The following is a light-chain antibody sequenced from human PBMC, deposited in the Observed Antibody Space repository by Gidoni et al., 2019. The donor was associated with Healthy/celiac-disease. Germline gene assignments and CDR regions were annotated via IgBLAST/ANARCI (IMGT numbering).Light chain of an antibody. CDR1: QGISRW. V-gene: IGKV1-12*01. CDR2: AAS. Sequence: IQMTQSPSSVSASVGDSVTITCRASQGISRWLAWYQQKPGKAPKLLIYAASSLKSGVPSRFSGSGSGTDFTLTISSLQPEDFANYYCQQANSFPLTCGGGTKVEIK. J-gene: IGKJ4*01. CDR3: QQANSFPLT.